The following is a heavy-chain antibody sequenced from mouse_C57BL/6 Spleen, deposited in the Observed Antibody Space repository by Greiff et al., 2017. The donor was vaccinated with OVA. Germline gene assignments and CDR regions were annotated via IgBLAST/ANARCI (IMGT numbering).Heavy chain of an antibody. J-gene: IGHJ4*01. CDR2: IRSKSSNYAT. V-gene: IGHV10-3*01. CDR3: VREKELGRSAMDY. D-gene: IGHD4-1*01. CDR1: GFTFNTYA. Sequence: DAGGGLVQPKGSLKLTCAASGFTFNTYALHRVRQAPGKGLEWVARIRSKSSNYATYYANSVKDRFTISRDDSQSMLYLQMNNLKTEDTAMYYCVREKELGRSAMDYWGQGTSVTVSS.